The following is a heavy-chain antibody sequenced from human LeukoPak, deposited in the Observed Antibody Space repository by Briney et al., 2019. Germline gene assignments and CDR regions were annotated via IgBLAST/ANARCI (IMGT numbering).Heavy chain of an antibody. V-gene: IGHV1-46*01. D-gene: IGHD4-23*01. CDR1: GYASISYY. CDR2: INPRDGST. CDR3: ARGKRTTVAPFDY. J-gene: IGHJ4*02. Sequence: GASVKVSCMASGYASISYYIHWVRQAPGQGLEWMGIINPRDGSTSYAQKFQGKVTMTRDTSTSTVYMDLSSLTSEDTAVYHCARGKRTTVAPFDYWGQGTLVSVSS.